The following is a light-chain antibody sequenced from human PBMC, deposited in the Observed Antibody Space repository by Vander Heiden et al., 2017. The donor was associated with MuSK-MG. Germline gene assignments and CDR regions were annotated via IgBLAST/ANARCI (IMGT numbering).Light chain of an antibody. V-gene: IGKV4-1*01. J-gene: IGKJ4*01. Sequence: DIVMTQSPDSLAVSLGERATINCKSSQSVLYSSNNKNYLAWYQQKPGQPPKLLIYWASTRESGVPDRFSGSASGTDFTLTISILQAEDVTVYYCQQDYSTPLTFGAGTKVEIK. CDR3: QQDYSTPLT. CDR2: WAS. CDR1: QSVLYSSNNKNY.